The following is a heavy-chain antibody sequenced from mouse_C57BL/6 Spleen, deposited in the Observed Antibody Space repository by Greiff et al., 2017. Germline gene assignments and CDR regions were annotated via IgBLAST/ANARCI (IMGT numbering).Heavy chain of an antibody. CDR3: ARKGGYGTLYAMDY. J-gene: IGHJ4*01. CDR1: GFSLTSYG. D-gene: IGHD1-1*01. CDR2: IWRGGST. Sequence: QVQLKESGPGLVQPSQSLSITCTVSGFSLTSYGVHWVRQSPGKGLEWLGVIWRGGSTDYNAAFISRLSISKDNSKSQVFFKMNSLQADDTAIYYCARKGGYGTLYAMDYWGQGTSVTVSS. V-gene: IGHV2-2*01.